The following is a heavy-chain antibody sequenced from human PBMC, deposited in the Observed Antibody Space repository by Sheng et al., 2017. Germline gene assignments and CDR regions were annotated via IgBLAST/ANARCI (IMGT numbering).Heavy chain of an antibody. D-gene: IGHD3-10*01. CDR1: GFSFSGYA. CDR2: ISGSGGAT. CDR3: AKGRVWFGDLIDY. J-gene: IGHJ4*02. Sequence: EVQLVESGGGLVQPGGSLRLSCAASGFSFSGYAMNWVRQAPGKGLEWVSAISGSGGATYYADSVKGRFTISRDNSKNTLYLQMSSLRAEDTALYYCAKGRVWFGDLIDYWGQGTLVTVSS. V-gene: IGHV3-23*04.